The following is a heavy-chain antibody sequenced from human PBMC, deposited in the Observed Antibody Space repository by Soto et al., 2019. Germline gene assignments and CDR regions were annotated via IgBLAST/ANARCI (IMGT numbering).Heavy chain of an antibody. Sequence: PGEPLKIPCNVSGYNFAGYWIAWVRQMPGKGLELMGIIYPSDSDTRYRPSFQGQVTISADKSISSAYLQWSGLRASDTATYYCARGGVSTRTFDYWGQGTPVTVSS. D-gene: IGHD3-3*01. V-gene: IGHV5-51*01. CDR3: ARGGVSTRTFDY. CDR1: GYNFAGYW. CDR2: IYPSDSDT. J-gene: IGHJ4*02.